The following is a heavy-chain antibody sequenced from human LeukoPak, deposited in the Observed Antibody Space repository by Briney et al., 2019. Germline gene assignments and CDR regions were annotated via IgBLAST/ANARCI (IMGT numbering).Heavy chain of an antibody. J-gene: IGHJ5*01. CDR3: ARVPNPSSGWYPGVGLPDS. V-gene: IGHV4-59*01. CDR1: GGSISSYY. CDR2: IYYSGST. D-gene: IGHD6-19*01. Sequence: SETLSLTCTVSGGSISSYYWSWIRQPPGKGLEWIGYIYYSGSTNYNPSLKSRVTISVDTSKNQFSLKLSSVTAADTAVYYCARVPNPSSGWYPGVGLPDSWGQGTLVTVSS.